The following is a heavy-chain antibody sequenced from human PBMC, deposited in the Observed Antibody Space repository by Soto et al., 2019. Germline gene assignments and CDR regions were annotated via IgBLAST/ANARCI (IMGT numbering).Heavy chain of an antibody. Sequence: QVQLVESGGGVVQPGRSLRLSCAASGFTFSSYGMHWVRQAPGKGLEWVAVISYDGSNKYYADSVKGRFTISRDNSKNTLYLQMSNLRAEATAVYCCAKDLVSIADRPGYYYYGMDVWGQGTTVTVSS. CDR3: AKDLVSIADRPGYYYYGMDV. CDR2: ISYDGSNK. J-gene: IGHJ6*02. V-gene: IGHV3-30*18. D-gene: IGHD6-6*01. CDR1: GFTFSSYG.